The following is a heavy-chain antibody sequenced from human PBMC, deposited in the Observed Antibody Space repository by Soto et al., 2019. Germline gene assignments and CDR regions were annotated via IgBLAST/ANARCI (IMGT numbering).Heavy chain of an antibody. V-gene: IGHV4-31*03. CDR2: IYYSGST. D-gene: IGHD2-2*02. J-gene: IGHJ6*02. CDR3: ARGLLGYCSSTSCYTDRGYYYYGMDV. Sequence: PSETLSLTCTVSGGSISSGGSYWSWIRQHPGKGLEWIGYIYYSGSTYYNPSLKSRVTISVDTSKNQFSLKLSSVTAADTAVYYCARGLLGYCSSTSCYTDRGYYYYGMDVWGQGTTVTVSS. CDR1: GGSISSGGSY.